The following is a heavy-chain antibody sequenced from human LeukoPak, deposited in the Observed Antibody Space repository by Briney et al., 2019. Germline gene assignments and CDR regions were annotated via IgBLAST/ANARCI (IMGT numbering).Heavy chain of an antibody. Sequence: KAGGSLRLSCAASGFTFSSYSMNWVRQAPGKGLEWVSSIRSSSSYIYYADSVKGRFTISRDNAKNSLYLQMNSLRAEDTAVYYCARDITGAFDIWGQGTMVTVSS. CDR1: GFTFSSYS. CDR3: ARDITGAFDI. CDR2: IRSSSSYI. J-gene: IGHJ3*02. D-gene: IGHD1-20*01. V-gene: IGHV3-21*01.